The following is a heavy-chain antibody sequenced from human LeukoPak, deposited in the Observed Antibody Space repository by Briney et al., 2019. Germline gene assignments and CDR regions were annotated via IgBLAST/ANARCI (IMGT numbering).Heavy chain of an antibody. CDR3: ATDRGCSGGSYFSVHMDV. D-gene: IGHD2-15*01. Sequence: ASVKVSCKISGYTLIELSMHWVRQAPGKGLEWMGGFDPEDGETIYAQKFQGRVTMTEDTSTNTAYMELRSLRSEDTAVYYCATDRGCSGGSYFSVHMDVWGKGTTVTVSS. CDR1: GYTLIELS. V-gene: IGHV1-24*01. J-gene: IGHJ6*03. CDR2: FDPEDGET.